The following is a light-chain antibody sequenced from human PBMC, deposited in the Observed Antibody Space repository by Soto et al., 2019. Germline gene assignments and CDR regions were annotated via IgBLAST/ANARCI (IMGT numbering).Light chain of an antibody. J-gene: IGLJ1*01. V-gene: IGLV2-14*01. CDR3: SSYTSSSTQYV. CDR2: DVS. Sequence: QSALTQPASVSGSPGQSITISCTGTSSDVGGYNYVSWYQQHPGKAPKLMIYDVSNRPSGVSNRFSGSKSGNTASLTISGLQAEDEADYYCSSYTSSSTQYVCGTGTKLTVL. CDR1: SSDVGGYNY.